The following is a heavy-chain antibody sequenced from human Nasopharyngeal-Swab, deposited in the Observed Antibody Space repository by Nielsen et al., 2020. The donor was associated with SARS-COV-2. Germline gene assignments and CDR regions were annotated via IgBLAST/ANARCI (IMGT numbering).Heavy chain of an antibody. J-gene: IGHJ5*02. CDR1: GYTLTELS. D-gene: IGHD6-19*01. Sequence: ASLNVSCNVSGYTLTELSMHRARQAPAKGLEWTGGFDPEDGETIYAQKFQGRVTMTEDTSTDTAYMELSSLRSEDTAVYYCATGPQQWLPTWFDPWGQGTLVTVSS. V-gene: IGHV1-24*01. CDR3: ATGPQQWLPTWFDP. CDR2: FDPEDGET.